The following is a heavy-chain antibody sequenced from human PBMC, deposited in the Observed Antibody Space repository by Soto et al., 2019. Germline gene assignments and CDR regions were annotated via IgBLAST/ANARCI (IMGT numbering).Heavy chain of an antibody. CDR3: ARDQTLWFGELYDAFDI. V-gene: IGHV3-48*02. CDR2: ISSSSSTI. J-gene: IGHJ3*02. Sequence: RLSSAAAVFTFCSYSMNWVRQAPGKGRAWGAYISSSSSTIYYAASVKCLITISRDNAKNSLYLQMSRLSDEDTAVYYCARDQTLWFGELYDAFDIWGQGTMVTVSS. D-gene: IGHD3-10*01. CDR1: VFTFCSYS.